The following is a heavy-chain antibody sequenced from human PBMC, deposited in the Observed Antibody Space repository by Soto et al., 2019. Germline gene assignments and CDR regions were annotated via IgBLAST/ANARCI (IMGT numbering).Heavy chain of an antibody. Sequence: QVQLVQSGAEVKKPGSSVKVSCKASGGTFSSYTISWVRQAPGQGLEWMGRIIPILGIANYAQKFQGRVTITADKSTSTAYMELSSLRSEDTAVYYCATDIVVVPAGTNSMDVWGQGTTVTVSS. CDR3: ATDIVVVPAGTNSMDV. D-gene: IGHD2-2*01. CDR2: IIPILGIA. J-gene: IGHJ6*02. CDR1: GGTFSSYT. V-gene: IGHV1-69*02.